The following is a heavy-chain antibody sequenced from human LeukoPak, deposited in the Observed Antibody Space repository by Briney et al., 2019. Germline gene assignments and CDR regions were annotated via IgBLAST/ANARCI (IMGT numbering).Heavy chain of an antibody. D-gene: IGHD3-3*01. CDR1: GFTFSSYA. Sequence: GGSLRLSCAASGFTFSSYAMHWVRQAPGKGLEYVSAISSNGGSTYYANSVKGRFTISRDNSKNTLYLQMGSLRAEDMAVYYCACTPGRFLEWLPFQHWGQGTLVTVSS. CDR3: ACTPGRFLEWLPFQH. CDR2: ISSNGGST. J-gene: IGHJ1*01. V-gene: IGHV3-64*01.